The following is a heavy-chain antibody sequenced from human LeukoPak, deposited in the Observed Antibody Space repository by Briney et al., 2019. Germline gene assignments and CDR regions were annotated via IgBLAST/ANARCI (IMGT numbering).Heavy chain of an antibody. CDR3: AKDIVFLFGDP. CDR2: IVSDGYKA. CDR1: GFTFSSYD. D-gene: IGHD2-15*01. Sequence: PGRSLRLSCASSGFTFSSYDMNWVPQAPGKGLEGVSTIVSDGYKAYYADSVKGRFAISRDNSKHTLYLQMNNLRVEDTGVYYCAKDIVFLFGDPWGQGTLVTVS. V-gene: IGHV3-23*01. J-gene: IGHJ5*02.